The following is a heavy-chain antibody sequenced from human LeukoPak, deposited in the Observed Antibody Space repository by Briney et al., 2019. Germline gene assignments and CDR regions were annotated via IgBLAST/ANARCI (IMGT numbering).Heavy chain of an antibody. J-gene: IGHJ4*02. CDR1: GFTFNTYA. Sequence: PGGSLRLSCAASGFTFNTYAMNWVRQAPGKGLEWVSAISDSGGSTYYADSVKGRFTISRDNAKNTVYLQIHRLRAEDKAVYYCAKGKGSSSSSIDWWGQGTLVTVSS. CDR2: ISDSGGST. D-gene: IGHD2-15*01. V-gene: IGHV3-23*01. CDR3: AKGKGSSSSSIDW.